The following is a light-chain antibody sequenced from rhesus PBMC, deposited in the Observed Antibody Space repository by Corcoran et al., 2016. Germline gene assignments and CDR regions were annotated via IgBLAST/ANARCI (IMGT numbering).Light chain of an antibody. J-gene: IGKJ4*01. Sequence: EIVMTQSPATLSLSPGERATLSCRASQSVSSSLAWYQQKPGQAPKPLIYGASSRATGIPYRFSGSGSGTEFTLTSSSLEPEGFGVYYCQQDYSWPLTFGGGTKVELK. CDR2: GAS. CDR1: QSVSSS. CDR3: QQDYSWPLT. V-gene: IGKV3-42*02.